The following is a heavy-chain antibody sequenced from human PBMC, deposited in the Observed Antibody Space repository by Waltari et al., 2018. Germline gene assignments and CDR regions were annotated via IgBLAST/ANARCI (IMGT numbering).Heavy chain of an antibody. Sequence: QVQLQESGPGLVKPSQTLSLTCTVSGGSLSSGSSSWNWIRHPAWEGLEWIGRIYTSGSTNYNPSLKSRVTISVDTSKNQFSLKLSSVTAADTAVYYCASDRVWSGYYSPNYYYYYMDVWGKGTTVTVSS. D-gene: IGHD3-3*01. CDR1: GGSLSSGSSS. J-gene: IGHJ6*03. CDR2: IYTSGST. V-gene: IGHV4-61*02. CDR3: ASDRVWSGYYSPNYYYYYMDV.